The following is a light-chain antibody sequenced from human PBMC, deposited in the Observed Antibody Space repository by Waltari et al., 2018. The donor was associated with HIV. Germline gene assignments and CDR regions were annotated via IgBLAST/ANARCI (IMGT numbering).Light chain of an antibody. V-gene: IGLV1-51*01. CDR2: DTE. CDR1: SSHIGTNF. CDR3: GTWDSSLSAGV. Sequence: QSVLTQPPSVSAAPGQKVTISCSGNSSHIGTNFVSWYQQFPGTAPKLLIYDTEKRPSGIPERFSGSKSGTSATLGITGLQTGDEAVYYCGTWDSSLSAGVFGGGTKVTVL. J-gene: IGLJ3*02.